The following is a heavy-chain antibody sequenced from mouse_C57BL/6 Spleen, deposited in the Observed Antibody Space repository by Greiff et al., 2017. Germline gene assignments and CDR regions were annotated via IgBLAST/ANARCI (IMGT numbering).Heavy chain of an antibody. CDR1: GFTFTDYY. CDR3: ARARSSYYFDY. J-gene: IGHJ2*01. CDR2: IRNKANGYTT. V-gene: IGHV7-3*01. Sequence: EVQLQQSGGGLVQPGGSLSLSCAASGFTFTDYYMSWVRQPPGKALEWFGFIRNKANGYTTEYSASVKGRFTISRDNSQSILYLQMNALRAEDSATYYCARARSSYYFDYWGQGTTLTVSS.